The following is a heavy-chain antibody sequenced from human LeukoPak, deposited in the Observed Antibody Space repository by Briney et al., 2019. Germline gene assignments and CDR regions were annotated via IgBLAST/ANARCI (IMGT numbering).Heavy chain of an antibody. CDR1: GFTFSSYA. CDR2: IKQDGSEK. CDR3: ARVYYDSSGYISNDALDI. D-gene: IGHD3-22*01. V-gene: IGHV3-7*01. J-gene: IGHJ3*02. Sequence: PGGSLRLSCTPSGFTFSSYAMNWFRQAPGKGLEWVANIKQDGSEKYYVDSVKGRFTISRDNAKNSLYLQMNSLRAEDTAVYYCARVYYDSSGYISNDALDIWGHGTMVTVSS.